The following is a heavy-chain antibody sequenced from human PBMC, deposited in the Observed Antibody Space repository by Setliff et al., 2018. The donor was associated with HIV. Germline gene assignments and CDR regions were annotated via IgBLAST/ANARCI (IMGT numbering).Heavy chain of an antibody. J-gene: IGHJ5*02. CDR3: ARGGPARVALLYWFDP. CDR2: INTYNGNT. V-gene: IGHV1-18*01. Sequence: RASVKVSCKASGYNFVGYGINWLRQAPGQGPEWMGWINTYNGNTKYGQKFQGSVTMTTDTSTSTVYMELRNLRSDDTAVYFCARGGPARVALLYWFDPWGQGTLVTVSS. D-gene: IGHD2-21*01. CDR1: GYNFVGYG.